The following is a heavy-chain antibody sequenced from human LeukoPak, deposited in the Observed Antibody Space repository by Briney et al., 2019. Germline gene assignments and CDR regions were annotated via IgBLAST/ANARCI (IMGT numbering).Heavy chain of an antibody. J-gene: IGHJ3*02. V-gene: IGHV3-53*01. CDR2: IYRGGST. CDR3: ARGSYGSGNYYIGDAFDM. D-gene: IGHD3-10*01. CDR1: GFTVSYNH. Sequence: GGSLRLSCAASGFTVSYNHMSWVRQAPGKGLEWVSTIYRGGSTYYADSVKGRFTISRDNSKNTVYLQMNSPRDEDTAVYYCARGSYGSGNYYIGDAFDMWGQGTMVTVSS.